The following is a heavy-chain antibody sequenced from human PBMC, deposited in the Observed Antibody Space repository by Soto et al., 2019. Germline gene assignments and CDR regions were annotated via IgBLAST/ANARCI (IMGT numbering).Heavy chain of an antibody. D-gene: IGHD6-19*01. CDR1: GGSISSYY. V-gene: IGHV4-59*01. CDR2: IYYSGST. Sequence: SETLSLTCTVSGGSISSYYWSWIRQPPGKGLEWIGYIYYSGSTNYNPSLKSRVTISVDTSKNQFSLKLSSVTAADTAVYYCARDFKAVAGKRKDYYYYGMDVWGQGTTVTVS. J-gene: IGHJ6*02. CDR3: ARDFKAVAGKRKDYYYYGMDV.